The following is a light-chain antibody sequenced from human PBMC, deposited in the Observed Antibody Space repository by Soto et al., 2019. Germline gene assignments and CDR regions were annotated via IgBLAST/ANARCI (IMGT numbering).Light chain of an antibody. CDR1: SSDVGGYNY. CDR2: EVS. Sequence: QSALTQPASVSGSPGQSITISCTGTSSDVGGYNYVSWYQHHPGKAPKLIIHEVSNRPSGVSNRFSGSKSGNTASLTISGLQAEDEADYYCTSCTTSDTPPVIFGGGTKVTVL. V-gene: IGLV2-14*01. J-gene: IGLJ2*01. CDR3: TSCTTSDTPPVI.